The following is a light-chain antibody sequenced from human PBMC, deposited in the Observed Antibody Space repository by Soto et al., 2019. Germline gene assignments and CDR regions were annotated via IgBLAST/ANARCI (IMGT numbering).Light chain of an antibody. Sequence: EIVLTQSPGTLSLSPGERATLSCRASQSVSSSYLAWYQQKPGQAPRLLIYGASSRATGIPDRFSGSGSGTDFTLTISSLEPEDFAVYYCQQCGGSPTLTCGEGTKLEIK. CDR2: GAS. J-gene: IGKJ4*01. V-gene: IGKV3-20*01. CDR3: QQCGGSPTLT. CDR1: QSVSSSY.